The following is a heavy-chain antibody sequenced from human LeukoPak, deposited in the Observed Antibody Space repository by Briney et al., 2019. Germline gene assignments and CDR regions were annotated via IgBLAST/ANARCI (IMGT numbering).Heavy chain of an antibody. CDR1: GFTFSSHA. CDR3: AKAYTSVTGNPDAFDI. CDR2: TSASGGST. J-gene: IGHJ3*02. V-gene: IGHV3-23*01. Sequence: PGGSLRLSCAASGFTFSSHAMNWVRQAPGKGLEWVSVTSASGGSTNHADSVKGRFTISRDNSKNTLYLQMNSLRAEDTAVYCCAKAYTSVTGNPDAFDIWGQGTMVTVSS. D-gene: IGHD1-20*01.